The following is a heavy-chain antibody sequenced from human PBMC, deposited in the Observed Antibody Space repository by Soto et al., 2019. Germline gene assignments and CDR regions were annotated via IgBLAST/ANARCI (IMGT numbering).Heavy chain of an antibody. J-gene: IGHJ1*01. Sequence: QITLKESGPTLVKPTQTLTLTCTFSGFSLSTSGVGVGWIRQPPGNALEWLALIYWDDDKRYSPSLKSRLTITKHTSQNQVVLRMTNMDPVDTATYYCAHIAAYSDSSGYYSNAEHFQHCGQATLVTVSS. D-gene: IGHD3-22*01. V-gene: IGHV2-5*02. CDR1: GFSLSTSGVG. CDR2: IYWDDDK. CDR3: AHIAAYSDSSGYYSNAEHFQH.